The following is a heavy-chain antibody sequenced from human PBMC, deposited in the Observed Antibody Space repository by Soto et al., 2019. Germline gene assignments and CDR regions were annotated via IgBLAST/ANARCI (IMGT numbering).Heavy chain of an antibody. CDR1: GFTFSSYA. J-gene: IGHJ4*02. Sequence: QVQLVESGGGVVQPGRSLRLSCAASGFTFSSYAMHWVRQAPDKGLEWVAVISYDGRIKYYADSVKGRFTISRDNSKNTLYLQMNSLRAEDTAVYYCAREIERLLGYWGQGTLVTVSS. CDR2: ISYDGRIK. CDR3: AREIERLLGY. D-gene: IGHD3-3*01. V-gene: IGHV3-30*04.